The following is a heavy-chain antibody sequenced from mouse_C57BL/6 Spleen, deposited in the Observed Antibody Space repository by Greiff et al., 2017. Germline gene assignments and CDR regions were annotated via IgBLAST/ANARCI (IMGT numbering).Heavy chain of an antibody. CDR1: GYSITSGYY. CDR3: ARDPYYSNYDWYFDV. V-gene: IGHV3-6*01. J-gene: IGHJ1*03. Sequence: EVKLQESGPGLVKPSQSLSLTCSVTGYSITSGYYWNWIRQFPENKLEWMGYISYDGSNNYNPSLKNRISITRDTSKNQFFLKLNSVTTEDTATYYCARDPYYSNYDWYFDVWGTGTTVTVSS. D-gene: IGHD2-5*01. CDR2: ISYDGSN.